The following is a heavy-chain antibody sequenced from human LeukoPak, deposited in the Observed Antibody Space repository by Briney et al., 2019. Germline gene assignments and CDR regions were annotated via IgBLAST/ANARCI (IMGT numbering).Heavy chain of an antibody. D-gene: IGHD1-26*01. J-gene: IGHJ3*02. CDR3: AVGATEAGWAFDI. CDR2: ISYDGSNK. Sequence: GRSLRLSCAASGFTFSSYGMHWVRQAPGKGLEWVAVISYDGSNKYYADSVKGRFTISRDNSKNTLYLQMNSLRAEDTAVYYCAVGATEAGWAFDIWGQGTMVTVSS. CDR1: GFTFSSYG. V-gene: IGHV3-30*03.